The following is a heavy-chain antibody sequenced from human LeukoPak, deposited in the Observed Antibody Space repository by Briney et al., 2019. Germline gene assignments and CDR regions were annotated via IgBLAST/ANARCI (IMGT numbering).Heavy chain of an antibody. V-gene: IGHV4-39*01. CDR2: IYYTGST. CDR3: ARRSSSAGPYYYAMDV. CDR1: GDSISSSSYY. J-gene: IGHJ6*02. Sequence: SETLSLTCIVSGDSISSSSYYWDWIRQPPGKGLEWIGSIYYTGSTYYNPSLKSRVTMSVDTSENQFSLELTSVTAADTAVYYCARRSSSAGPYYYAMDVWGQGTTVTVSS. D-gene: IGHD2-15*01.